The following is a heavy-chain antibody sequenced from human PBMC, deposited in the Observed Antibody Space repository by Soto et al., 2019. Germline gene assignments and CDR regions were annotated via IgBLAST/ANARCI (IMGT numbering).Heavy chain of an antibody. V-gene: IGHV3-21*01. Sequence: GSLRLSCAASGFTFSSYSMNWVRQAPGKGLEWVSSISSSSSYIYYADSVNGRFTISRDNAKNSLYLQMNSLRAEDTAVYYCARATGYSGYDWFDYWGQGSLVTVSS. D-gene: IGHD5-12*01. CDR2: ISSSSSYI. CDR1: GFTFSSYS. J-gene: IGHJ5*01. CDR3: ARATGYSGYDWFDY.